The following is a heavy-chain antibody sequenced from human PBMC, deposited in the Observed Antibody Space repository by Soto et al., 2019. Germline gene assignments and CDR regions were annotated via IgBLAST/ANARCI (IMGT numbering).Heavy chain of an antibody. CDR2: IDLSDSYK. D-gene: IGHD3-22*01. CDR1: GYSFRNTW. J-gene: IGHJ5*02. CDR3: TRPGGAHYASSAYHYAPAP. V-gene: IGHV5-10-1*01. Sequence: PGESLKISCKGSGYSFRNTWITRVRQMPEEGLGWMGRIDLSDSYKRYSASCQGHVSSSADTSINTAYLPWGILRSHDTARYSRTRPGGAHYASSAYHYAPAPWGQENLVTVSS.